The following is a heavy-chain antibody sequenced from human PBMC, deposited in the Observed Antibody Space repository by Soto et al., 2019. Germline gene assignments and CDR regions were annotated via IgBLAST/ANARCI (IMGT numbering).Heavy chain of an antibody. Sequence: QVQLQQWGAGLLKPSETLSLTCAVYGGSFSGYYWSWIRQPPGKGLEWIGEINHSGSTNYNPSLKIRVTISVDTAKNQFSLNLSSVTAADTAVYYCARGRYGSSTRCYLKGWCDPWGQGTLVTVSS. D-gene: IGHD2-2*01. CDR1: GGSFSGYY. CDR2: INHSGST. CDR3: ARGRYGSSTRCYLKGWCDP. V-gene: IGHV4-34*01. J-gene: IGHJ5*02.